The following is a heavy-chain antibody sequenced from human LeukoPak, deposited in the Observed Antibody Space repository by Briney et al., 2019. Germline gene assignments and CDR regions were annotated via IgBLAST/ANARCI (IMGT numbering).Heavy chain of an antibody. J-gene: IGHJ3*02. D-gene: IGHD3-22*01. CDR3: ASHSSGEGAFDI. V-gene: IGHV4-39*01. CDR1: GGSISSSSYY. Sequence: KPSETLSLTCTVSGGSISSSSYYWGWIRQPPGKGLEWIGSIYYSGSTYYNPSLKSRVTISVDTSKNQFSLKLSSVTAADTAVYYCASHSSGEGAFDIWGQGTMVTVSS. CDR2: IYYSGST.